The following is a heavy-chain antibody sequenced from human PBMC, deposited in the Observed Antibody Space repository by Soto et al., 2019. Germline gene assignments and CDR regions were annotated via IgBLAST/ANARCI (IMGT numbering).Heavy chain of an antibody. CDR3: ARAIGPTLFDY. CDR2: IGTAGDT. D-gene: IGHD3-22*01. Sequence: GWALRLSCSASGFTLSSYDMHWVRQGPGKGLEWVSAIGTAGDTNYAGSVKGRFTISRENAKNSLYLQMNSLRAGDTAIYFCARAIGPTLFDYWGQGTLLTVSS. V-gene: IGHV3-13*04. CDR1: GFTLSSYD. J-gene: IGHJ4*02.